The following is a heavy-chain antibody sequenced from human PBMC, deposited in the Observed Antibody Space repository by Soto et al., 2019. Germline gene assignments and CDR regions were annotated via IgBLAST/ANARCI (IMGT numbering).Heavy chain of an antibody. J-gene: IGHJ4*02. CDR1: GGSISSSSYY. CDR3: ASFRPMSGWFGELLAFDY. Sequence: SETLSLTCTVSGGSISSSSYYWGWIRQPPGKGLEWIGSIYYSGSTYYNPSLKSRVTISVDTSKNQFSLKLSSVTAADTAVYYCASFRPMSGWFGELLAFDYWGQGTLVTVSS. CDR2: IYYSGST. D-gene: IGHD3-10*01. V-gene: IGHV4-39*01.